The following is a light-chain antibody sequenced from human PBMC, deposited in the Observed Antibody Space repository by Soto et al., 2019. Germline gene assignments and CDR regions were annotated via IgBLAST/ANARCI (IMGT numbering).Light chain of an antibody. V-gene: IGKV1-39*01. CDR1: QSISTY. J-gene: IGKJ4*01. Sequence: DIQMTQSPSSLSASIGDRITITCRASQSISTYLNWYQQKPGKAPNLLIYGASTLQSGVPSRFRGSGSATDFTLTISSLQPEDFATYYCQQSFITPPLTVGGGTKVEIK. CDR3: QQSFITPPLT. CDR2: GAS.